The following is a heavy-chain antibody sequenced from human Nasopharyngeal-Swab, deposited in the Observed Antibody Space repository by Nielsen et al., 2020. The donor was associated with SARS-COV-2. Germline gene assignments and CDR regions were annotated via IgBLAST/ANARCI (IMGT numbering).Heavy chain of an antibody. Sequence: GESLKISCAASGFTFSSYSMNWVRQPPGKGLEWVAVIWYDGSNKYYADSVKGRFTISRDNSKNTLYLQMNSLRAEDTAVYYCARVRGYSGSYWKYYFDHWGQGTVVTVSS. J-gene: IGHJ4*02. CDR3: ARVRGYSGSYWKYYFDH. D-gene: IGHD1-26*01. CDR2: IWYDGSNK. V-gene: IGHV3-33*08. CDR1: GFTFSSYS.